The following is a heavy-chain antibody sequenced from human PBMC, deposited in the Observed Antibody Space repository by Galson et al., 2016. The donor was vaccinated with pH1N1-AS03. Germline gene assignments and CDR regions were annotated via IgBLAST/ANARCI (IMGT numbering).Heavy chain of an antibody. CDR1: GFSFDSYA. J-gene: IGHJ4*02. CDR3: ANREKAATGQFDY. CDR2: ISGGGGST. D-gene: IGHD6-13*01. V-gene: IGHV3-23*01. Sequence: SLRLSCAASGFSFDSYAMSWVRQAPGKGLQWVSAISGGGGSTYFADSVKGRFTISRDNSKNTLYLQMNSLRTEDTAAYYCANREKAATGQFDYWGQGTLVTVSS.